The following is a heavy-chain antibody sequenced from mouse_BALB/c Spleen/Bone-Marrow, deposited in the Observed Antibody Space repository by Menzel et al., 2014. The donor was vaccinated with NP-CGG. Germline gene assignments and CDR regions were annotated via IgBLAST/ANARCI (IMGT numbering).Heavy chain of an antibody. V-gene: IGHV3-2*02. CDR1: GYSITSGFA. Sequence: EVQGVESGPGLVKPSQSLSLTCTVTGYSITSGFAWNWIRLFPGNNLEWMGYISSSGRTSYHPSLKGRISITRDTSKNQFFLQLNSVTTEDTATYYCARSGNFFDYWGQGTTLTVSS. J-gene: IGHJ2*01. CDR2: ISSSGRT. D-gene: IGHD1-3*01. CDR3: ARSGNFFDY.